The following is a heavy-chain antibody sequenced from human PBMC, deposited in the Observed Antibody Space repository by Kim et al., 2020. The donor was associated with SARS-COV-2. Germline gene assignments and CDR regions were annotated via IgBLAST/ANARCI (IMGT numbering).Heavy chain of an antibody. CDR3: TTAPTATYYDFWSGYYHDAFDI. J-gene: IGHJ3*02. Sequence: GGSLRLSCAASGFTFSNAWMSWVRQAPGKGLEWVGRIKSKTDGGTTDYAAPVKGRFTISRDDSKNTLYLQMNSLKTEDTAVYYCTTAPTATYYDFWSGYYHDAFDIWGQGTMVTVSS. CDR1: GFTFSNAW. D-gene: IGHD3-3*01. CDR2: IKSKTDGGTT. V-gene: IGHV3-15*01.